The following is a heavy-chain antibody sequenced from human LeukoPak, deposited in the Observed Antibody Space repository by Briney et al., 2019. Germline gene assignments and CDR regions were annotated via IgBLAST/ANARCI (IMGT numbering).Heavy chain of an antibody. D-gene: IGHD2-21*02. V-gene: IGHV4-34*01. Sequence: SETLSLTCAVYGGSFSGYYWGWIRQPPGKGLEWIGEINHSGSTNYNPSLKSRVTISVDTSKNQFSLKLSSVTAADTAVYYCARVVVTASNYYYYMDVWGKGTTVTISS. CDR1: GGSFSGYY. CDR3: ARVVVTASNYYYYMDV. J-gene: IGHJ6*03. CDR2: INHSGST.